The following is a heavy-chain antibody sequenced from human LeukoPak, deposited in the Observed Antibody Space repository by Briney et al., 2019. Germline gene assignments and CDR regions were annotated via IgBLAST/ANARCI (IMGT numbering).Heavy chain of an antibody. D-gene: IGHD2-8*02. CDR1: GYSFTSYW. V-gene: IGHV5-51*01. CDR3: AGLVSIVLAGSSNFDP. CDR2: IYPYNSNT. Sequence: GESLKISCKGSGYSFTSYWIAWVRQTPGKGLECMGIIYPYNSNTKYSPSFQGQVTISADRSVSTAYLQWSSLKASDPAIYYCAGLVSIVLAGSSNFDPWGQGTLVIVSS. J-gene: IGHJ5*02.